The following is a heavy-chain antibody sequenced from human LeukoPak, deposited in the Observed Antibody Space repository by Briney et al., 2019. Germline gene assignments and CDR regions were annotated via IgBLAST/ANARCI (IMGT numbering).Heavy chain of an antibody. D-gene: IGHD2-15*01. CDR2: ISSSSSTI. V-gene: IGHV3-48*02. CDR1: GLTVSSYS. Sequence: GGSLRLSCAASGLTVSSYSMNWVRQAPGKGLEWVSYISSSSSTIYYADSVKGRFTISRDNAKNSLYLQMNSLRDEDTAVYYCARARASGRSGFDYWGQGTLVTVSS. CDR3: ARARASGRSGFDY. J-gene: IGHJ4*02.